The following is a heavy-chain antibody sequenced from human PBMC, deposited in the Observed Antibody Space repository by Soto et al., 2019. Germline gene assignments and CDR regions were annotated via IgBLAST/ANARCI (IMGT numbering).Heavy chain of an antibody. J-gene: IGHJ4*02. CDR2: ISSSSSYI. CDR1: GFTFSSYA. V-gene: IGHV3-21*01. Sequence: GGSLRLSCAASGFTFSSYAMSWVRQAPGKGLEWVSSISSSSSYIYYADSVKGRFTISRDNAKNSLYLQMNSLRAEDTAVYYCASSALYDSSGPAHYWGQGTLVTVSS. D-gene: IGHD3-22*01. CDR3: ASSALYDSSGPAHY.